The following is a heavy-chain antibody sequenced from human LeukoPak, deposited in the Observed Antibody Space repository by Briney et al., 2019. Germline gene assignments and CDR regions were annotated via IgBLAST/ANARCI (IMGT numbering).Heavy chain of an antibody. CDR2: IWYDGSNK. Sequence: PGRSLRLSCAASGFTFSSYGMHWVRQAPGKGLEWVAVIWYDGSNKYYADSVKGRFTISRDNSKNTLYLQMNSLRAEDTAVYYCAKKGTGATYYFDYWGQGTLVTVSS. CDR1: GFTFSSYG. J-gene: IGHJ4*02. D-gene: IGHD1-26*01. V-gene: IGHV3-33*06. CDR3: AKKGTGATYYFDY.